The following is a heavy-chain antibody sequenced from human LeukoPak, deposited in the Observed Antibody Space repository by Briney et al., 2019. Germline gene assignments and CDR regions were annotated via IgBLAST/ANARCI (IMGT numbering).Heavy chain of an antibody. CDR3: ARFGYSGWNLEY. V-gene: IGHV3-7*01. J-gene: IGHJ4*02. CDR2: INEGGSVK. CDR1: RFTFSSYW. Sequence: PGGSLRLSCPASRFTFSSYWMSWVRQAPGKGLEWVANINEGGSVKYYVDSVKGRFTISRDDAKSSLYVQMNSLRDEDTAVYYCARFGYSGWNLEYWGQGTLVTVSS. D-gene: IGHD5-12*01.